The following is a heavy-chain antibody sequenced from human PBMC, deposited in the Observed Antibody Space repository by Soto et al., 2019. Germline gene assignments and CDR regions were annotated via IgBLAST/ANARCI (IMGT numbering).Heavy chain of an antibody. J-gene: IGHJ4*02. CDR3: ARGTVTLFGVVTPPDY. CDR1: GGSFNSFH. Sequence: QVQLVQSGAEVKRPGSSVKVSCKSSGGSFNSFHFNWVRQAPGQGLEWMGRIIPMLDRTQYAQMFQGRVTITADKSTSTALMEMSGLESVDTAVYYCARGTVTLFGVVTPPDYWGQGTLVTVSS. V-gene: IGHV1-69*08. D-gene: IGHD3-3*01. CDR2: IIPMLDRT.